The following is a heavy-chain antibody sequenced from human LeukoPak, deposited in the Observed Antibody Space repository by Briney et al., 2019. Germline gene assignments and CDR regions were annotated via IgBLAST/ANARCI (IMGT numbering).Heavy chain of an antibody. CDR3: ARDRGIAVVDDY. CDR2: IKQDGSEK. Sequence: GGSLILSCAASGFTFSSYWMSWVRQAPGKGLEWVASIKQDGSEKYYVDSVKGRFTISRDNAKNSLYLQMNSLRAEDTAVYYCARDRGIAVVDDYWGQGTLVTVSS. CDR1: GFTFSSYW. D-gene: IGHD6-19*01. V-gene: IGHV3-7*04. J-gene: IGHJ4*02.